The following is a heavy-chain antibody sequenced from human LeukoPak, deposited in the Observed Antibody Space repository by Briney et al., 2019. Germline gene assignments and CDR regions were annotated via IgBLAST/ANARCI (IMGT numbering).Heavy chain of an antibody. J-gene: IGHJ4*02. Sequence: PGRSLRLSCAASGFTFSSYSIHWVRQAPGKGLEWVAVISYDGSNKYYADSVKGRFTISRDNSKNTLCLEMNSLRTEDTAVYYCAKDGAWLRFDDWGQGILVTVSS. CDR2: ISYDGSNK. CDR3: AKDGAWLRFDD. CDR1: GFTFSSYS. D-gene: IGHD5-12*01. V-gene: IGHV3-30*18.